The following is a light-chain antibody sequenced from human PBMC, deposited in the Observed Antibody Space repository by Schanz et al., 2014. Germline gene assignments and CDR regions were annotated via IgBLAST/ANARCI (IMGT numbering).Light chain of an antibody. J-gene: IGKJ3*01. Sequence: EIVLTQSPDTLSLSPGERATLSCRASQTVSSSYIAWYQQKPGQAPRLLVYDASTRPTGIPARFSGSGSGTDFTLTISRLEPEDFAVYYCQHYGSPPLTFGPGTTVDIK. CDR2: DAS. V-gene: IGKV3-20*01. CDR1: QTVSSSY. CDR3: QHYGSPPLT.